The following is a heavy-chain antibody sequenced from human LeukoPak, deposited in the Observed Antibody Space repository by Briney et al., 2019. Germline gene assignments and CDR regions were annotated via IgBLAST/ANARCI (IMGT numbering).Heavy chain of an antibody. CDR1: RFTFRPYD. J-gene: IGHJ2*01. CDR3: VRANRGFDL. Sequence: GGSQTLSCAASRFTFRPYDKQWPPQATGKGRQWVSHYCTSDVPYQPGPVQGRFPNSKENAKNSSYLPIKNLRAGGTAVYYRVRANRGFDLWGRGTLVTVSS. CDR2: YCTSDVP. V-gene: IGHV3-13*04. D-gene: IGHD1/OR15-1a*01.